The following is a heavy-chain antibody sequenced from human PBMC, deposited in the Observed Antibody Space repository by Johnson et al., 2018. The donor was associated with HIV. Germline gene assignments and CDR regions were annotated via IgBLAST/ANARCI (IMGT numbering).Heavy chain of an antibody. J-gene: IGHJ3*02. V-gene: IGHV3-33*06. CDR3: AKGVRGSSCYDAFDM. CDR1: GFTFSSFG. Sequence: QVQLVESGGGLVQPGRSLRLSCAASGFTFSSFGMHWVRQAPGKGLEWVAVIWYDGSAKYYADSVKGRFTISRDNSRNTVYLQMNSLRVEDTAVYYCAKGVRGSSCYDAFDMWGQGTLVTVSS. D-gene: IGHD6-6*01. CDR2: IWYDGSAK.